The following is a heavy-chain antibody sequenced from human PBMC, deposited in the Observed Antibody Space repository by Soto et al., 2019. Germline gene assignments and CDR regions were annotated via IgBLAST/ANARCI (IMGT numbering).Heavy chain of an antibody. V-gene: IGHV1-8*01. D-gene: IGHD3-10*01. J-gene: IGHJ4*02. CDR3: ARGLEYYGSGSYPRGPTGY. Sequence: ASVKVSCKASGYTFTSYDINWVRQATGQGLEWMGLMNPNSGNTGYAQKFQGRVTMTRNISISTAYMELSSLRSEDTAVYYCARGLEYYGSGSYPRGPTGYWGQGTLVTVPQ. CDR2: MNPNSGNT. CDR1: GYTFTSYD.